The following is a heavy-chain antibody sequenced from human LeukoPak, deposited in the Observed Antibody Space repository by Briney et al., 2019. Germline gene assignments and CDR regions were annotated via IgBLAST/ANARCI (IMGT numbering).Heavy chain of an antibody. V-gene: IGHV3-7*04. CDR2: IHPEGNEK. J-gene: IGHJ4*02. CDR3: ARGDAFSGDH. Sequence: HPGGSLRLSCAASGFTFRNFWMSWVRQAPGRGLEWVANIHPEGNEKYHVESGKGRFTISRDNAKSSLFLQMNGLRAEDTAVYYCARGDAFSGDHWGQGTLVTVSS. CDR1: GFTFRNFW.